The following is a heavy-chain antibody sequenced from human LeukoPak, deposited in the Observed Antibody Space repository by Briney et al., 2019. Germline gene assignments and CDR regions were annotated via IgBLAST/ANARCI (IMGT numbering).Heavy chain of an antibody. CDR3: ARREVGAPPNDAFDI. V-gene: IGHV1-18*01. CDR1: GYTFTSYG. D-gene: IGHD1-26*01. J-gene: IGHJ3*02. Sequence: GASVKVSCKASGYTFTSYGISWVRQAPGQGLEWMGWISAYNGNTNYAQKLQGRVTMTTDTSTNTAYMELRSLRSDDTAVYYCARREVGAPPNDAFDIWGQGTMVTVSS. CDR2: ISAYNGNT.